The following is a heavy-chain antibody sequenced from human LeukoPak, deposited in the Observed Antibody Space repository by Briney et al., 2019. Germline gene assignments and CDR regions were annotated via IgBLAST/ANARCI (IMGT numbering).Heavy chain of an antibody. Sequence: GGSLILSCAASGFTFSTYWMHWVRQAPGKGLVWLSRIASDGSSATYADSVKGRFTISRDNAKNTLYLQMNSLSDEDTAVYYCARDVYYHRSGCDYWGQGTLVTVSS. CDR1: GFTFSTYW. CDR2: IASDGSSA. J-gene: IGHJ4*02. V-gene: IGHV3-74*01. D-gene: IGHD3-22*01. CDR3: ARDVYYHRSGCDY.